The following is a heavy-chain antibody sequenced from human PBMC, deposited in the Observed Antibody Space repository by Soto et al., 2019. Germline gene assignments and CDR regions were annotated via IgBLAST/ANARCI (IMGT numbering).Heavy chain of an antibody. CDR3: ARTRTAFYRYYFDS. V-gene: IGHV3-23*01. CDR1: GVTLKDCA. Sequence: TVGSHRLSCSTSGVTLKDCAISWVRQAQGKGLEWVSGISGSGGATYYTDSVEGRFTISKDFSKNTVSLQMTGLRVDDTAVYYCARTRTAFYRYYFDSWGQGALVTVSS. J-gene: IGHJ4*02. CDR2: ISGSGGAT. D-gene: IGHD2-21*02.